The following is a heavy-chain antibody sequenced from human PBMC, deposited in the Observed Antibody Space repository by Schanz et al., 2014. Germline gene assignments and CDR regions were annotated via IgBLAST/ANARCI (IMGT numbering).Heavy chain of an antibody. D-gene: IGHD4-17*01. CDR1: GFTFSRSG. V-gene: IGHV3-74*01. CDR2: TSNDGSFT. CDR3: VRDTDYHFDY. J-gene: IGHJ4*02. Sequence: VQLVESGGGLVQPGRSLRLSCAASGFTFSRSGMHWVRQAPGKGLEWVSRTSNDGSFTTFADSVKGRFTISRDNAKNTLYLQMNSLRAEDTAVYYCVRDTDYHFDYWGQGTLVTVSS.